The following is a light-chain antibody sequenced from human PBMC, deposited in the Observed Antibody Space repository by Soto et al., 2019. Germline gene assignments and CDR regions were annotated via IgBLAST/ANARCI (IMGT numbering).Light chain of an antibody. CDR2: AAS. J-gene: IGKJ5*01. CDR1: QGLSSD. V-gene: IGKV1-9*01. CDR3: HHLNSYPIT. Sequence: DIQLTQSPSFLSASVGDRVTITCRASQGLSSDLAWYQQKPGKAPKLLIYAASTLQSGVPSRFSGSGSGTEFTLTISSLQPEDVATYYCHHLNSYPITFGQGTRLEIK.